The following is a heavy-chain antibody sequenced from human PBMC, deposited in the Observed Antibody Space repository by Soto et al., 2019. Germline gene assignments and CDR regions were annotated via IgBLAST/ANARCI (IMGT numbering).Heavy chain of an antibody. V-gene: IGHV3-30-3*01. CDR1: GFSFSGYA. CDR3: AGYINCNYAGYYYYYAMDV. CDR2: ISSDGNNK. Sequence: GGSLRLSCAASGFSFSGYALHWVRQAPGKGLEWVTVISSDGNNKYYADSVKGRFTISRDNSKRTLYLQMSSLRAEDTAVYYCAGYINCNYAGYYYYYAMDVWGQGTTVTVSS. D-gene: IGHD1-7*01. J-gene: IGHJ6*02.